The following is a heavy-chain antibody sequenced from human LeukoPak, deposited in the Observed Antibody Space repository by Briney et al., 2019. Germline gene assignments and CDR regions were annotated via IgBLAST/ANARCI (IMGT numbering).Heavy chain of an antibody. CDR2: ISYDGSNK. Sequence: GESLRLSCAASGFTFSSYAMHWVRQAPGKGLEWVAVISYDGSNKYYADSVKGRFTISRDNSKNTLYLQMNSLRAEDTAVYYCARDPEAAIVVVPAAMPDSDYWGQGTLVTVSS. CDR1: GFTFSSYA. CDR3: ARDPEAAIVVVPAAMPDSDY. D-gene: IGHD2-2*01. V-gene: IGHV3-30-3*01. J-gene: IGHJ4*02.